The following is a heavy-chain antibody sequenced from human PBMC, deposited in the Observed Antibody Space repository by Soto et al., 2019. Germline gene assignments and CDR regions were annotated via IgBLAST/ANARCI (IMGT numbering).Heavy chain of an antibody. CDR2: IYSGGYT. D-gene: IGHD3-16*01. CDR3: APDQGGGGY. CDR1: GFTVSNNY. Sequence: EVQLVESGGGLIQPGGSLRLSCAVSGFTVSNNYMSWVRQAPGKGLEGVSVIYSGGYTAYGDSVKGRFTISRDNSKKTLYLQMQSLRAAVPRVDYWAPDQGGGGYWGQGTLVTVSS. V-gene: IGHV3-53*01. J-gene: IGHJ4*02.